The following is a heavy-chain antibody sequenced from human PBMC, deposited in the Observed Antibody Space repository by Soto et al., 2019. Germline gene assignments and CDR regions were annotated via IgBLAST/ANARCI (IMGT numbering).Heavy chain of an antibody. CDR3: ARGGRGKILNYYYGMDV. Sequence: PSETLSLTCAVCGGSFSGYYWSWIRQPPGKGLEWIGEINHSGSTSYNPSLKSRVTISVDTSKNQFSLKLSSVTAADTAVYYCARGGRGKILNYYYGMDVWGQGTTVTVSS. D-gene: IGHD2-15*01. CDR2: INHSGST. J-gene: IGHJ6*02. V-gene: IGHV4-34*01. CDR1: GGSFSGYY.